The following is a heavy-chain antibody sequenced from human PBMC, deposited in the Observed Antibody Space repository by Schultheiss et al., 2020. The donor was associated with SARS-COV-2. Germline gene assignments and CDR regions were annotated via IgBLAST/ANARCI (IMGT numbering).Heavy chain of an antibody. CDR1: GGSISSYY. V-gene: IGHV4-4*07. CDR2: IYYSGSI. CDR3: AREAYGSGSPDAFDI. D-gene: IGHD3-10*01. J-gene: IGHJ3*02. Sequence: SETLSLTCTVSGGSISSYYWSWIRQPAGKGVECIGRIYYSGSINYNPSLKSRVTISVDTSKNQFSLKLSSVTAADTAVYYCAREAYGSGSPDAFDIWGQGTVVT.